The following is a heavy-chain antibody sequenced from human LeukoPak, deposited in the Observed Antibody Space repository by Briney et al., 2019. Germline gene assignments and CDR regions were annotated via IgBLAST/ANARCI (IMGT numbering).Heavy chain of an antibody. J-gene: IGHJ4*02. CDR1: GYTSTGYY. CDR2: INPNSGST. Sequence: ASVKVSCKASGYTSTGYYMHWVRQAPGQGLEWMGWINPNSGSTNYAQKFQGRVTMTRDTSISTAYMELSRLRSDDTAVYYCAREDSGSYGSQPEWGQGTLVTVSS. D-gene: IGHD1-26*01. V-gene: IGHV1-2*02. CDR3: AREDSGSYGSQPE.